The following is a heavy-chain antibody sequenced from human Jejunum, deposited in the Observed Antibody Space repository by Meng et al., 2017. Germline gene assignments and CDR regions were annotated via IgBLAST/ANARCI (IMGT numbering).Heavy chain of an antibody. CDR3: ARGVTEGVDY. Sequence: QVTLVQSGAEVKKPGASVKVSCKASGYTFTSLDINWVRQATGQGPEWMGWMSPNSGNTGYAQKFQGRVTMTRDTSINTAYMELSSLTSEDTAVYYCARGVTEGVDYWGQGTLVTVSS. J-gene: IGHJ4*02. CDR2: MSPNSGNT. CDR1: GYTFTSLD. V-gene: IGHV1-8*01. D-gene: IGHD2-21*02.